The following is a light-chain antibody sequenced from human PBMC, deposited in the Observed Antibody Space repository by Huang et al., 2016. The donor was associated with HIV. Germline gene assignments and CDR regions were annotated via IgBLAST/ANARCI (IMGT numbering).Light chain of an antibody. CDR2: GAS. V-gene: IGKV1-39*01. CDR1: QNISNY. CDR3: QQCSSTPLFT. Sequence: DIEMTQSPPSLSASVGDRVTITCRASQNISNYLNWYQHKPGKVPKLQIYGASTLHRGVPSRFSGSGSGTHFTLTITSLQPEDFAIYYCQQCSSTPLFTFGPGTKVDMK. J-gene: IGKJ3*01.